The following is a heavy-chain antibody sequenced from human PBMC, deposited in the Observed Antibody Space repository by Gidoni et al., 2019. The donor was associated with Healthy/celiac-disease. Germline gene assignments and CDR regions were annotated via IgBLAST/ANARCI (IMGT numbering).Heavy chain of an antibody. Sequence: QVQLQQWGAGLLKPSETLSLTCAVYGGSFSGYYWTWIRQPPGKGLQWIGEINHSGSTNYTPSLKSRVTISVDTSKNQFSLKLNSVTAADTAVYYCANTPPPGSSGYGSHVHWGQGTLVTVSS. J-gene: IGHJ4*02. D-gene: IGHD3-22*01. CDR1: GGSFSGYY. CDR2: INHSGST. CDR3: ANTPPPGSSGYGSHVH. V-gene: IGHV4-34*01.